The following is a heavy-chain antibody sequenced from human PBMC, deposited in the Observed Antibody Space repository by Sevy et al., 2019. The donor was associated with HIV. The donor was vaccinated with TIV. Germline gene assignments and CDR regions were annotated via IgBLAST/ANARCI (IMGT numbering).Heavy chain of an antibody. CDR2: ISIDGSNK. D-gene: IGHD2-15*01. V-gene: IGHV3-30*18. CDR3: AKDGGHIDIDY. CDR1: GFTFKYHG. Sequence: GGSLRLSCAASGFTFKYHGMHWVRQAPGKGLEWLSLISIDGSNKYHADSVKGRFTISRDNAKNTVSVQMNSLRPEDTATYYCAKDGGHIDIDYWGQGILVTVSS. J-gene: IGHJ4*02.